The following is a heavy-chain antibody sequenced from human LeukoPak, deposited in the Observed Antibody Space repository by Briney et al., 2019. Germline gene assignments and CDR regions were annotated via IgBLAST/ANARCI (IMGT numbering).Heavy chain of an antibody. CDR1: GFTLSSYA. CDR2: ISSNGGST. Sequence: PGGSLRLSCSASGFTLSSYAMHWVRQAPGKGLEYVSAISSNGGSTYYADSVKGRFTISRDNSKNTLYLQMSSLRAEDTAVYYCVKDWCSGSCNFDYWGQGTLVTVSS. CDR3: VKDWCSGSCNFDY. V-gene: IGHV3-64D*06. J-gene: IGHJ4*02. D-gene: IGHD1-26*01.